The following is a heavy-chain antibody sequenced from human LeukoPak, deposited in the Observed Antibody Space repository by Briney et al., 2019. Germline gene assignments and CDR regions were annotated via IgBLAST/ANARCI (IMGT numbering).Heavy chain of an antibody. CDR2: IYNSGST. CDR1: GGSISSYY. Sequence: SETLSLTCTVSGGSISSYYWGWIRQPPGKGLEWIGTIYNSGSTYYNPSLKSRVTISVDTSKNQFSLKLSSVTAADTAVYYCGFSSSGWAGLDYWGQGTLVTVSS. D-gene: IGHD6-19*01. V-gene: IGHV4-39*01. CDR3: GFSSSGWAGLDY. J-gene: IGHJ4*02.